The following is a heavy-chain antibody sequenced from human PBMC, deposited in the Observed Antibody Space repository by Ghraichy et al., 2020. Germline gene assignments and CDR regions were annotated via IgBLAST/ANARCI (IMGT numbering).Heavy chain of an antibody. J-gene: IGHJ6*02. CDR2: ITSSSRTI. D-gene: IGHD4-23*01. V-gene: IGHV3-48*02. CDR1: GFTFSSYS. Sequence: GGSLRLSCVGSGFTFSSYSMNWVRQSPGKGLEWVSYITSSSRTIFYADSVKGRFTVSRDNAQNSLYLQMNSLRDEDTADYYCARGSRVVRFYYYDGMDVWGQGTTVTGSS. CDR3: ARGSRVVRFYYYDGMDV.